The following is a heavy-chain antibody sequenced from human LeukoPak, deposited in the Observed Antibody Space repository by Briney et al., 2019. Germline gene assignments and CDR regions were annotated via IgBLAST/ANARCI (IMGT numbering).Heavy chain of an antibody. CDR2: IKQDGSEN. V-gene: IGHV3-7*01. D-gene: IGHD6-13*01. J-gene: IGHJ4*02. Sequence: GGPLRLSCAASGFNLSIYWMSWVGQAPGKGLEWVANIKQDGSENYYLPSVTGRFAISRANAKNSLYLQMNRLRAEDTAVYFCTREAAAGIDYWSQATLVTVSS. CDR3: TREAAAGIDY. CDR1: GFNLSIYW.